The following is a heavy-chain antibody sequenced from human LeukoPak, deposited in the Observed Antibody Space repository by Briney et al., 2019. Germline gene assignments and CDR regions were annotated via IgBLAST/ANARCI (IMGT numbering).Heavy chain of an antibody. CDR1: GYTLTELS. Sequence: ASVKVSCKVSGYTLTELSMHWVRQAPGKGLEWMGGFDPEDGETIYAQKFQGRVTMTEDTSTDTAYMELSSLRSEDTAVYYCATDLKSSDSIAVAGLDAFDIWGQGTTVTVSS. CDR2: FDPEDGET. V-gene: IGHV1-24*01. D-gene: IGHD6-19*01. CDR3: ATDLKSSDSIAVAGLDAFDI. J-gene: IGHJ3*02.